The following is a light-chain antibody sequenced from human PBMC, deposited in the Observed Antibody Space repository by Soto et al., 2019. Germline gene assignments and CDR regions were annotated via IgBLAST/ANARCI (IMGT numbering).Light chain of an antibody. V-gene: IGKV1-5*03. J-gene: IGKJ1*01. CDR2: KAS. Sequence: DIQMTQSPSTLSASVGDRVTITCRASQSISSWLAWYQQKPGKAPNLLIYKASSLESGVPSRFSGSGSGTEFTLTISSLQLDDFATYYCQQYHSYWTFGQGTKVEIK. CDR3: QQYHSYWT. CDR1: QSISSW.